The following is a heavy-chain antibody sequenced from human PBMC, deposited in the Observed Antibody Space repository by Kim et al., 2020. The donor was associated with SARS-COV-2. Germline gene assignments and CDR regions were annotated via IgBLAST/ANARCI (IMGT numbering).Heavy chain of an antibody. Sequence: ASVKVSCKVSGYTFTTYTMHWVRQAPGQRLEWMGWINAANGNTKSSQKFQGRVTITRDASASTGYMELSSRRSEDTAVYYCAKSRDGDSGTYSPYDHWGQGTLVTVSS. CDR3: AKSRDGDSGTYSPYDH. CDR2: INAANGNT. D-gene: IGHD1-26*01. J-gene: IGHJ4*02. V-gene: IGHV1-3*01. CDR1: GYTFTTYT.